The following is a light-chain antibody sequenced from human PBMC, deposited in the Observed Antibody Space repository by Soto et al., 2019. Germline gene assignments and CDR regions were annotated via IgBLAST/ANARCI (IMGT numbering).Light chain of an antibody. CDR1: SSVIGAYNF. Sequence: QSVLTQPASVSGSPGQSITISCTGTSSVIGAYNFVSWYQQHPGKAPKLMLYDVNIRPSGVSNRFSGSKSGNTASLTISGLQAEDEADYYCTSWTTSTTMIFGGGTNVTVL. CDR2: DVN. J-gene: IGLJ2*01. V-gene: IGLV2-14*03. CDR3: TSWTTSTTMI.